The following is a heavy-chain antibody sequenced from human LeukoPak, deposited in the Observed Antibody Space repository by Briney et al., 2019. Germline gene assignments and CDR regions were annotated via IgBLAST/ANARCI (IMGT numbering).Heavy chain of an antibody. CDR2: INPNSGGT. V-gene: IGHV1-2*02. J-gene: IGHJ4*02. CDR1: GYTFTGYY. D-gene: IGHD3/OR15-3a*01. Sequence: GASVKVSCKASGYTFTGYYMHWVRQATGQGLEWMGWINPNSGGTNYAQRFQGRVTMTRDTSINTAYMELSSLRSDDTALYYCARVLDYSAGLEDHWGQGTLLTVSS. CDR3: ARVLDYSAGLEDH.